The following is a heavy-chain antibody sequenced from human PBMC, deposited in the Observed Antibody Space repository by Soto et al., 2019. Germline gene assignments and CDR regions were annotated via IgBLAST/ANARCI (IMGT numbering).Heavy chain of an antibody. V-gene: IGHV1-46*01. CDR2: INPSGGST. Sequence: QVQLVQSGAEVKKPGASVKVSCKASGYTFTHYYIHWVRQAPGQGLEWMGLINPSGGSTDYAQTYQGRVTMTTATSTTTVYMELSSLRPDDTAVYYCARPPFPGCINGVCYPCDHWGQGTLVTVSS. J-gene: IGHJ4*02. CDR3: ARPPFPGCINGVCYPCDH. D-gene: IGHD2-8*01. CDR1: GYTFTHYY.